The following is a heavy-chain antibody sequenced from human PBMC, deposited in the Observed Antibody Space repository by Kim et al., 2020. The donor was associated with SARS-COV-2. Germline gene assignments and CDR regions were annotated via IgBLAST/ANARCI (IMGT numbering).Heavy chain of an antibody. CDR3: TRDPPKSSGYYYYGMDV. J-gene: IGHJ6*02. CDR1: GFTFGDYA. V-gene: IGHV3-49*03. CDR2: IRSKAYGGTT. D-gene: IGHD1-1*01. Sequence: GGSLRLSCTASGFTFGDYAMSWFRQAPGKGLEWVGFIRSKAYGGTTEYAASVKGRFTISRDDSKSIAYLQMNSLKTVDTAVYYSTRDPPKSSGYYYYGMDVWGQGTTVTVSS.